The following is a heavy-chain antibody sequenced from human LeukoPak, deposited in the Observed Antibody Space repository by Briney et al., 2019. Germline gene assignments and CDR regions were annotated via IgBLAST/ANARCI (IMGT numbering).Heavy chain of an antibody. CDR1: GGSISSYY. CDR2: IYHSGST. CDR3: ARGMQQLYHFDS. Sequence: SETLSLTCAVSGGSISSYYWSWIRQPPGKGLEWIGYIYHSGSTNYDPSLKSRVTISVDTSKNQFSLKLSSVTAADTAVYYCARGMQQLYHFDSWGRGTLVTVSS. J-gene: IGHJ4*02. V-gene: IGHV4-59*01. D-gene: IGHD6-13*01.